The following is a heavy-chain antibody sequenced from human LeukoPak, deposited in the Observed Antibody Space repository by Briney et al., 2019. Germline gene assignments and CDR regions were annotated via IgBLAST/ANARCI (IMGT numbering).Heavy chain of an antibody. CDR1: GFTFSSYG. D-gene: IGHD1-26*01. J-gene: IGHJ4*02. V-gene: IGHV3-33*01. Sequence: PGGSLRLSCAASGFTFSSYGMHWVRQAPGKGLEWVAVIWYDGSNKYYADSVKGRFTISRDNSKNTLYLQMNSLRAEDTAVYYCARLISLDSRWGLGYFDYWGQGTLVSVSS. CDR3: ARLISLDSRWGLGYFDY. CDR2: IWYDGSNK.